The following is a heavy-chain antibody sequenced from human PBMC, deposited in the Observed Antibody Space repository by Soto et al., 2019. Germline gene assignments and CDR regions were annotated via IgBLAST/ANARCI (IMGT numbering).Heavy chain of an antibody. D-gene: IGHD3-16*01. CDR1: GGSFSEYY. J-gene: IGHJ4*02. CDR3: AGGRDYTWTF. CDR2: VSHSGSP. Sequence: QLQLQQWGAGLLKASETLSLTCAVYGGSFSEYYWSWIRQPPGKGLEWIGEVSHSGSPHYNPSLKSRVTISVDTSNKQFSLKLSSVTAAATAVYYCAGGRDYTWTFGGQGTLVTVSS. V-gene: IGHV4-34*01.